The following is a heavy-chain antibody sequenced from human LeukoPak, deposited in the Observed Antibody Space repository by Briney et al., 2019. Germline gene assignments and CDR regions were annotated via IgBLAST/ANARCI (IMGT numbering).Heavy chain of an antibody. CDR1: GFTFSSYA. J-gene: IGHJ4*02. Sequence: GSLRLSCAASGFTFSSYAMSWVRQAPGKGLEWVSAISGSGGSTYYADCVKGRFTISRDNSKNTLYLQMNSLRAEDTAVYYCAKGLAVAGLPFDYWGQGTLVTVSS. V-gene: IGHV3-23*01. CDR2: ISGSGGST. CDR3: AKGLAVAGLPFDY. D-gene: IGHD6-19*01.